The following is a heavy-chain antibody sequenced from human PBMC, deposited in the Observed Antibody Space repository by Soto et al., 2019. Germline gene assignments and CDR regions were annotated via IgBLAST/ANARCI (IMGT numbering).Heavy chain of an antibody. Sequence: ASVKVSCKASGGTFSSYAISWVRQAPGQGLEWMGGIIPIFGTANYAQKFQGRVTITADESTSTAYMELSSLRSEDTAVYYCATRSTVAARPAYYFDYWGQGTLVTVSS. J-gene: IGHJ4*02. CDR1: GGTFSSYA. D-gene: IGHD6-6*01. V-gene: IGHV1-69*13. CDR3: ATRSTVAARPAYYFDY. CDR2: IIPIFGTA.